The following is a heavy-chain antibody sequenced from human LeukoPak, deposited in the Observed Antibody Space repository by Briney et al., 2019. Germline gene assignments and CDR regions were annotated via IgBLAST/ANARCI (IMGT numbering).Heavy chain of an antibody. CDR2: IYSGGST. J-gene: IGHJ4*02. CDR1: GFTVSSNY. CDR3: ARDRYYDSSGYYSVY. Sequence: GGSLRLSCAASGFTVSSNYMSWVRQAPGKGLEWVSVIYSGGSTYYADSVKGRFTISRDNSKNTLYLQMNSLRAEDTAVYYCARDRYYDSSGYYSVYWGQGTLVTVSS. V-gene: IGHV3-66*01. D-gene: IGHD3-22*01.